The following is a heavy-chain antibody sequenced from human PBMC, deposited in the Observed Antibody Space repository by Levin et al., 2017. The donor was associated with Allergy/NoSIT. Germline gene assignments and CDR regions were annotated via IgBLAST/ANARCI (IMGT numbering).Heavy chain of an antibody. J-gene: IGHJ6*03. D-gene: IGHD5-12*01. V-gene: IGHV4-61*02. CDR1: GDSISRGFYY. CDR2: IYVTGST. Sequence: PSETLYLTCSVSGDSISRGFYYWSWIRQPAGEGLEWIGRIYVTGSTTYSPSLKSRVTISLDRSKDQVSLKINSVTAADTAVYYCARDLEGFSGYKPYCYTDVWGKGTTVTVSS. CDR3: ARDLEGFSGYKPYCYTDV.